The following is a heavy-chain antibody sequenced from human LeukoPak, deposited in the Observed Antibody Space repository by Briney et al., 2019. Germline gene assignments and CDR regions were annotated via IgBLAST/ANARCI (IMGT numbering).Heavy chain of an antibody. Sequence: GGSLRLSCAASGFTVSSNYMSWVRQAPGKGLKWVSVIYSGGSTYYADSVKGGFTISRDNSKNTLYLQMNSLRAEDTAVYYCAREHEQEDAFDIWGQGTMVTVSS. CDR1: GFTVSSNY. CDR3: AREHEQEDAFDI. V-gene: IGHV3-66*01. CDR2: IYSGGST. J-gene: IGHJ3*02.